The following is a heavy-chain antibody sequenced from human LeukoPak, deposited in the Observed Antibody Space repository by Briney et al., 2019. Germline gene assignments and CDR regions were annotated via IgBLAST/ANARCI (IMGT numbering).Heavy chain of an antibody. V-gene: IGHV3-30-3*01. D-gene: IGHD3-9*01. CDR2: ISYDVSNK. CDR1: GFTFSSYA. J-gene: IGHJ5*02. Sequence: GGSLRLSCAASGFTFSSYAMHWVRQAPGKGLEWVAVISYDVSNKYYADSVKGRFTISRDNSKNTLYLQMNSLRAEDTAVYYCARAGGFLLRYFDWLLHMLNDPWGQGTLVTVSS. CDR3: ARAGGFLLRYFDWLLHMLNDP.